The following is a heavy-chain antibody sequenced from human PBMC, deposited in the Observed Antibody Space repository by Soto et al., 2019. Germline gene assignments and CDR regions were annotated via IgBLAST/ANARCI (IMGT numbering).Heavy chain of an antibody. CDR1: GFTFSSYS. Sequence: EVQLVESEGGLVQPGGSLRLSCVVTGFTFSSYSMNWVRQAPGKGLEWLSHISSSSTTIYYADSVKGRFTISRDNAKNSLYVQMTSQRDEETAVYYCARGTETNANCSDYWGQGTLVTVSS. CDR2: ISSSSTTI. D-gene: IGHD2-2*01. CDR3: ARGTETNANCSDY. V-gene: IGHV3-48*02. J-gene: IGHJ4*02.